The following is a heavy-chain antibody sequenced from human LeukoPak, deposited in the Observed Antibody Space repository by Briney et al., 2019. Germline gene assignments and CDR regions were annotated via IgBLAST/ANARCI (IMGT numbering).Heavy chain of an antibody. V-gene: IGHV1-69*17. CDR3: ARTIAVAGYNWFDP. CDR2: XIPIFGIA. D-gene: IGHD6-19*01. Sequence: WMGXXIPIFGIATYAQKFQGRLTITAHKSTSTAYMELSSLRSEDTAVYYCARTIAVAGYNWFDPWGQGALVTVSS. J-gene: IGHJ5*02.